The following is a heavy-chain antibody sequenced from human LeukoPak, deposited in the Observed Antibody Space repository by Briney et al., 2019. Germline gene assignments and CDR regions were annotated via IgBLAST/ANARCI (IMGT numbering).Heavy chain of an antibody. CDR2: TYYRSKWHN. J-gene: IGHJ4*02. Sequence: SQTLSLTCAISGDSVSSSSSAWSWIRQSPSRGLEWLGRTYYRSKWHNDYAESVKSRITINPDTSKNEFSLQLNSGTPEDTAVYYCARNLRPDFDYWGQGTLVTVSS. V-gene: IGHV6-1*01. CDR1: GDSVSSSSSA. CDR3: ARNLRPDFDY.